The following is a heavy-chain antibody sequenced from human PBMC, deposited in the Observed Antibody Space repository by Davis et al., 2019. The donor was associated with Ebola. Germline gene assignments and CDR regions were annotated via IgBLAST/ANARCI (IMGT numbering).Heavy chain of an antibody. D-gene: IGHD1-14*01. J-gene: IGHJ6*02. CDR3: ARDLPDYYYCYGMDV. CDR2: ISSSSSYI. V-gene: IGHV3-21*01. Sequence: PGGSLRLSCAASGFTFSSYSMNWVRQAPGKGLEWVSSISSSSSYIYYADSVKGRFTISRDNAKNSLYLQMNSLRAEDTAVYYCARDLPDYYYCYGMDVWGQGTTVTVSS. CDR1: GFTFSSYS.